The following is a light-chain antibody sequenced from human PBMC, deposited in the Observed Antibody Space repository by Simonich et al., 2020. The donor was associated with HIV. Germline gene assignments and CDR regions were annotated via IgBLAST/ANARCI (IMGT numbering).Light chain of an antibody. Sequence: EIALTQSPGTLSLSPGERATLSCRASQSVSSSYLAWYQQKPGQAPRLLIYGASTRATGIPARFSGSGSGTEFTLTISSLQSEDFAVYYCQQYNNWPPWTFGQGTKVEIK. CDR3: QQYNNWPPWT. CDR1: QSVSSSY. V-gene: IGKV3-15*01. CDR2: GAS. J-gene: IGKJ1*01.